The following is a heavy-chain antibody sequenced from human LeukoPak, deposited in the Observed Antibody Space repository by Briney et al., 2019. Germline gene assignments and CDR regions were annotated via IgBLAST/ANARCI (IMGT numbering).Heavy chain of an antibody. CDR3: ARARWLQLGGDY. Sequence: AGSLRLSCAAPGFTFSDYSMSWIRQAPEKGLEWVSHISSSGTTIYYADSVKGRFTISRDNAKNALYLQMNSLRAEDAAVYDCARARWLQLGGDYWGQGTLVTVSS. V-gene: IGHV3-11*01. D-gene: IGHD5-24*01. CDR2: ISSSGTTI. J-gene: IGHJ4*02. CDR1: GFTFSDYS.